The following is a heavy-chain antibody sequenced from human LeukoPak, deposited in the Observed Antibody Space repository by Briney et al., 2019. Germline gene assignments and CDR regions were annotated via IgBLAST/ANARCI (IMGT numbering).Heavy chain of an antibody. V-gene: IGHV3-23*01. Sequence: GGSLRLSCVASGFTFTNAWMSWVRQAPGKGLEWVSAISGSGGSTYYADSVKGRFTISRDNSKNTLYLQMNSLRAEDTAVYYCANQGSAYYDYVWGSLSGFDYWGQGTLVTVSS. CDR2: ISGSGGST. J-gene: IGHJ4*02. CDR3: ANQGSAYYDYVWGSLSGFDY. D-gene: IGHD3-16*01. CDR1: GFTFTNAW.